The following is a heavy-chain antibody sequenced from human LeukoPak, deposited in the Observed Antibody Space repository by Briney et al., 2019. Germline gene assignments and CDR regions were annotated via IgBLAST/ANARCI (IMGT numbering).Heavy chain of an antibody. CDR2: IYYSGST. J-gene: IGHJ5*02. CDR1: GGSISSYY. Sequence: PSETLSLTCTVSGGSISSYYWSWIRQPPGKGLEWIGYIYYSGSTNYNPSLKSRVTIPVDTSKNQFSLKLSSVTAADTAVYYCARVGKIAAAGDNWFDPWGQGTLVTVSS. CDR3: ARVGKIAAAGDNWFDP. V-gene: IGHV4-59*01. D-gene: IGHD6-13*01.